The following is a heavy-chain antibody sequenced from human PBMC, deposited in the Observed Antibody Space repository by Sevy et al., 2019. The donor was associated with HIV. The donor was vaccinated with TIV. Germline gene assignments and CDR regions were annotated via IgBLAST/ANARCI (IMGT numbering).Heavy chain of an antibody. CDR1: GFPVSSNY. CDR2: IYSDGST. Sequence: GGSLRLSCAASGFPVSSNYMSWVRQAPGKGLEWVSVIYSDGSTYHADSVKGRFTISRDNSKNTLYLQMNSLRVEDTAVYYCAKGKSGYGYGLDYWGQGTLVTVSS. V-gene: IGHV3-66*01. D-gene: IGHD5-18*01. CDR3: AKGKSGYGYGLDY. J-gene: IGHJ4*02.